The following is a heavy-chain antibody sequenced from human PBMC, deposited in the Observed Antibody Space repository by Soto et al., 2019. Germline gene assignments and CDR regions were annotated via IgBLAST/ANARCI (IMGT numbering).Heavy chain of an antibody. CDR1: GYTFTNYA. CDR2: INAGNGDT. D-gene: IGHD2-2*01. V-gene: IGHV1-3*01. CDR3: AGVGSTRCYADCYHGMDV. J-gene: IGHJ6*02. Sequence: QVQVVQSGAEVKKPGASVKVSCKASGYTFTNYAIHWVRQAPGQSLEWMGWINAGNGDTKYSQKFQGRVSITRDTSANTAYMELSSLGFEDTSVYYWAGVGSTRCYADCYHGMDVWGQGTTVTVSS.